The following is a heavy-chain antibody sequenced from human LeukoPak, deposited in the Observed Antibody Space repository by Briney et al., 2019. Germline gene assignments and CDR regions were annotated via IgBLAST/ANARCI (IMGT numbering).Heavy chain of an antibody. J-gene: IGHJ3*02. Sequence: ASVTVSCKASGGTFSSYAISWVRQAPGQGLEWMGWINPNSGGTNYAQKFQGRVTMTRDTSISTAYMELWRLRSDDTAVYYCARCPPGLVLRGVNDAFDIWGQGTMVTVSS. D-gene: IGHD3-10*01. CDR3: ARCPPGLVLRGVNDAFDI. V-gene: IGHV1-2*02. CDR1: GGTFSSYA. CDR2: INPNSGGT.